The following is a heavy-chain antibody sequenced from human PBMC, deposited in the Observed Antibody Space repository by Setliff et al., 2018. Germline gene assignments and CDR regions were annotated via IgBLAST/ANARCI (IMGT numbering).Heavy chain of an antibody. CDR1: GGSISDYY. V-gene: IGHV4-59*01. D-gene: IGHD1-26*01. CDR2: IYNGGST. J-gene: IGHJ4*02. Sequence: SETLSLTCTVSGGSISDYYWSWIRQPPGKGLEWIGYIYNGGSTNYNPSLESRVTISVDTSNNQFSLKLSSVTAADTAVYYCARGIRVGVGAANYWGLGTLVTVSS. CDR3: ARGIRVGVGAANY.